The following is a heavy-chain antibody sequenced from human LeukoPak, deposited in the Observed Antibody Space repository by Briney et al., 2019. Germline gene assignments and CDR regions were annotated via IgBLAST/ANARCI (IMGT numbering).Heavy chain of an antibody. Sequence: ASVKVSCKASGYTFTGYYMHWVRQAPGQGLEWMGWINPNSGNTGYAQKFQGRVTMTRDTSINTAYMELSRLTSDDTAVYYCARGDVYFDYWGQGTLVSVSS. CDR1: GYTFTGYY. CDR3: ARGDVYFDY. CDR2: INPNSGNT. D-gene: IGHD2-8*01. J-gene: IGHJ4*02. V-gene: IGHV1-2*02.